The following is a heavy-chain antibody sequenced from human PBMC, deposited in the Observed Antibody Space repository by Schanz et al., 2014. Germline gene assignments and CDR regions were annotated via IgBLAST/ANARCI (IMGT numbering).Heavy chain of an antibody. V-gene: IGHV3-30*18. Sequence: VRLLESGGGLVQPGGSLRLSCVGSGFTFGSYAMNWVRQAPGKGLEWVAVISYDGRNKYFADSVKGRFTISRDNSRNTVYLQMNNVGVDDTATYYCVKTDAGWRFDYWGQGTLVTVSS. CDR1: GFTFGSYA. J-gene: IGHJ4*02. CDR3: VKTDAGWRFDY. CDR2: ISYDGRNK. D-gene: IGHD6-19*01.